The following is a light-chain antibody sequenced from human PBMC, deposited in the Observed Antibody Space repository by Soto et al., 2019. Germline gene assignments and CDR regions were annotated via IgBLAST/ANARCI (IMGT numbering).Light chain of an antibody. Sequence: EIVMTQSPATLSVSPGERATLSCRASQRVSSNLAWYQQKPGQAPRLLIYGASTRATGIPARFSGSGSETEFTLTISSLQSEDFAVYYCQHYNNLPPYTFGRGTKLEIK. CDR3: QHYNNLPPYT. V-gene: IGKV3-15*01. CDR1: QRVSSN. CDR2: GAS. J-gene: IGKJ2*01.